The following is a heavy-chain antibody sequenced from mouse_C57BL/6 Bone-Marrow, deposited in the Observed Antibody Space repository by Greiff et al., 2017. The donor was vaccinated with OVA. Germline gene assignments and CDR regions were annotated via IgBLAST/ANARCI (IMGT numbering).Heavy chain of an antibody. CDR1: GFTFSSYG. J-gene: IGHJ3*01. CDR2: ISSGGSYT. D-gene: IGHD4-1*02. Sequence: EVQVVESGGDSVKPGGSLKLSCAASGFTFSSYGMSWVRQTPDKRLEWVATISSGGSYTYYPDSVKGRFTISRDNAKNPLYLQMSSLKSESTAMYYCARPTPAWFAYWGQGTLVTVSA. CDR3: ARPTPAWFAY. V-gene: IGHV5-6*01.